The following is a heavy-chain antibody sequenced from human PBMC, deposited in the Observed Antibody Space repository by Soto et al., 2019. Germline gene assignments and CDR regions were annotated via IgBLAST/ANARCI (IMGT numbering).Heavy chain of an antibody. CDR1: GFTVSSNY. CDR2: IYSGGST. Sequence: PGGSLRLSCAASGFTVSSNYMSWFRQAPGKGLEWVSVIYSGGSTYYADSVKGRFTISRDNSKNTLYLQMNSLRAEDTAVYYCARVGGYDFWSGYHYYGMDVWGQGTTVTVSS. D-gene: IGHD3-3*01. V-gene: IGHV3-53*01. CDR3: ARVGGYDFWSGYHYYGMDV. J-gene: IGHJ6*02.